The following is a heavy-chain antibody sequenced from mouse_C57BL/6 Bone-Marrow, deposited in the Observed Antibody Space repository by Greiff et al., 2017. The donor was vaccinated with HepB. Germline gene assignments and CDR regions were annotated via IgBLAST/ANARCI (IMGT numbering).Heavy chain of an antibody. J-gene: IGHJ3*01. CDR1: GYTFTSYW. D-gene: IGHD1-1*01. V-gene: IGHV1-72*01. CDR2: IDPNSGGT. Sequence: QVQLQQSGAELVKPGASVKLSCKASGYTFTSYWMHWVKQRPGRGLEWIGRIDPNSGGTKYNEKFKSKATLTVDKPSSTAYMQLSSLTSEDSAVYYCARSYYGSRGLDWFAYWGQGTLVTVSA. CDR3: ARSYYGSRGLDWFAY.